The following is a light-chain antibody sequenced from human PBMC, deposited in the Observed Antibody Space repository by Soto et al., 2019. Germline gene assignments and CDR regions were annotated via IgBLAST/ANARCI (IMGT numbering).Light chain of an antibody. CDR2: AAS. J-gene: IGKJ1*01. V-gene: IGKV1-6*01. Sequence: IQLTQSPSSLSASVGERVPLTCLASQGIRNDLGWYQQKPGKAPKLLIYAASSLQSGVPSRFSGSGSGTDFTLTISSLQPEDFATYYCLQDYNYPWTFGQGTKVDIK. CDR3: LQDYNYPWT. CDR1: QGIRND.